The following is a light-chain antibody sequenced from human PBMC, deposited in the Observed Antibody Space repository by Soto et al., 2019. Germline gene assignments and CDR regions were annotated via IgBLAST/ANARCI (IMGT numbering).Light chain of an antibody. CDR3: QSSDSRLSTAHVV. Sequence: QSVLTQPPSVSGAPGQRVTISCTGSSSNIGAGYDVHWYQQFPGTAPRLLIYDNNNRPSGVPDRFSGSKSGTSASLAITGLQAEDEADYFCQSSDSRLSTAHVVFGGGTKLTVL. V-gene: IGLV1-40*01. CDR1: SSNIGAGYD. CDR2: DNN. J-gene: IGLJ2*01.